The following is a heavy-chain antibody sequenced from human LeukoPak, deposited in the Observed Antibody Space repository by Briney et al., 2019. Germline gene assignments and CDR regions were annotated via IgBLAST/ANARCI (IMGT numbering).Heavy chain of an antibody. CDR1: GFSSNNYA. J-gene: IGHJ4*02. D-gene: IGHD5-12*01. CDR3: AKGAYDYIEIAYFDY. Sequence: PGGSRPLASLVSGFSSNNYATNWVCQAAGKGLEWVSFIIGSSGSTFYADSVKGRFTITRDKSKNTLYLQMNSLRAEDTAVYYCAKGAYDYIEIAYFDYWGQGSLVTVSS. CDR2: IIGSSGST. V-gene: IGHV3-23*01.